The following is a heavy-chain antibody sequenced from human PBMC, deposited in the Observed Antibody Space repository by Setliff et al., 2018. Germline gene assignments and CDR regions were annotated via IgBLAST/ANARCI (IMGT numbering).Heavy chain of an antibody. Sequence: SETLSLTCTVSGGSISSGGYYWSWIRQHPGKGLEWIGYIYYGGSTYYNPSLKSRVTISVDTSKNQFSLKLSSVTAADTAVYYCARVALVVAIRNAFDIWGQGTMVTVSS. CDR1: GGSISSGGYY. J-gene: IGHJ3*02. CDR3: ARVALVVAIRNAFDI. V-gene: IGHV4-31*03. CDR2: IYYGGST. D-gene: IGHD2-21*01.